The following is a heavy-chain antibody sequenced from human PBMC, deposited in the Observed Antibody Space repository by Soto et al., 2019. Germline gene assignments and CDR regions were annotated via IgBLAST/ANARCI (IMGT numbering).Heavy chain of an antibody. D-gene: IGHD4-17*01. CDR1: GFTFSSYA. V-gene: IGHV3-30-3*01. CDR3: ARGSTVTYYYYYGMDV. J-gene: IGHJ6*02. Sequence: GGSLRLSCAASGFTFSSYAMHWVRQAPGKGLEWVAVISYDGSNKYYADSVKGRFTISRDNSKNTLYLQMNSLRAEDTAVYYCARGSTVTYYYYYGMDVWGQGTTVTVSS. CDR2: ISYDGSNK.